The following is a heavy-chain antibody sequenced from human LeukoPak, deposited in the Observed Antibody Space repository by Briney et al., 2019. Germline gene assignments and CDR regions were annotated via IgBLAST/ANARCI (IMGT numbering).Heavy chain of an antibody. Sequence: SETLSLTCTVSGGSISRYYWSWMRQPPGKGQEWIGYIHHSGSTNYNPSLKSRVSISLDTSRTQFSLKLTSVTAADTAVYYCASTEWNYARWGQGTLVTVSS. CDR1: GGSISRYY. V-gene: IGHV4-59*08. CDR3: ASTEWNYAR. CDR2: IHHSGST. J-gene: IGHJ4*02. D-gene: IGHD1-7*01.